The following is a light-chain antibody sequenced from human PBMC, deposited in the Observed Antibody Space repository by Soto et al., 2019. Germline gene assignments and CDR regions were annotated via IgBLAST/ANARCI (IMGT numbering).Light chain of an antibody. CDR1: QNINSN. Sequence: EILMTQSPLTLSVSPGEGATLSCRASQNINSNLAWYQQRPGQAPRVLIYGASSRASGIPDRFSGSGSGTDFTLTINRLEPDDFAVYYCQRYKDWPPLTFGGGTRVESK. V-gene: IGKV3D-15*01. J-gene: IGKJ4*01. CDR3: QRYKDWPPLT. CDR2: GAS.